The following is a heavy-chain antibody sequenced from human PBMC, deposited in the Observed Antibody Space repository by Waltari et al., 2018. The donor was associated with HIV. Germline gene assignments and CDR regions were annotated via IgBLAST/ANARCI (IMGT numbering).Heavy chain of an antibody. CDR1: GYKFTAFY. Sequence: QSGSQVVKPRTAVTLACRVSGYKFTAFYLHWVKKAPRKTFEWLGRVDPETGDAIFADTFQTRLTITVDSSSKTSCLKLIDVTTDDSAVYYCLSDSGFWGQGSLVTV. D-gene: IGHD1-26*01. CDR3: LSDSGF. J-gene: IGHJ4*02. CDR2: VDPETGDA. V-gene: IGHV1-69-2*01.